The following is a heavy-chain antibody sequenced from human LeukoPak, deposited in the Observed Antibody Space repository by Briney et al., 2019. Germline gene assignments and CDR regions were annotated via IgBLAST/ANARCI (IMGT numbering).Heavy chain of an antibody. V-gene: IGHV3-23*01. CDR3: ARKVAVAMDLDY. CDR2: ITGAGSST. Sequence: GGSLRLSCAASGFTFKSYGMTWVRQVPGKGLEWVSSITGAGSSTKYADSVNGRFTISRDNSKNTLSPQMTGLRAEDTAVYYCARKVAVAMDLDYWGQGTLVTVSS. J-gene: IGHJ4*02. CDR1: GFTFKSYG. D-gene: IGHD5-18*01.